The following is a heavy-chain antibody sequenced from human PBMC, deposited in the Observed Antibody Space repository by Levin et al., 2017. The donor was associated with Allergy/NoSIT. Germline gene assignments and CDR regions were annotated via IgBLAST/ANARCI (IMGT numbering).Heavy chain of an antibody. Sequence: PGGSLRLFCAASGFTVSSNYMSWVRQAPGKGLEWVSVIYSAGSTYYADSVKGRFTISRDNSKNTLYLQMNSLRAEDTAVYYCARGHYGPYYFDYWGQGTLVTVSS. D-gene: IGHD4-17*01. J-gene: IGHJ4*02. CDR1: GFTVSSNY. V-gene: IGHV3-53*01. CDR2: IYSAGST. CDR3: ARGHYGPYYFDY.